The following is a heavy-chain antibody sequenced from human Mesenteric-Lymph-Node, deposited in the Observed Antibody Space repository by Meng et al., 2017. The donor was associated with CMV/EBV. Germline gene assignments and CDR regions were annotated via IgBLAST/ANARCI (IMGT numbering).Heavy chain of an antibody. Sequence: SETLSLTCTVPGGSVSSGNNYWNWIRQTPGKGLEWIAYIHSSGSTNYNPSLKSRVTISIDTSRNHVSLRLSSVTAADTAIYYCARDRCSSTSCDMDYYYGLDVWGRGITDTVSS. CDR2: IHSSGST. D-gene: IGHD2-2*02. CDR3: ARDRCSSTSCDMDYYYGLDV. V-gene: IGHV4-61*03. CDR1: GGSVSSGNNY. J-gene: IGHJ6*02.